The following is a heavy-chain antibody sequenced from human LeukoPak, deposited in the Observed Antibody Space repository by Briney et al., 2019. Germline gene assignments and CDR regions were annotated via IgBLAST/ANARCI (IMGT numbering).Heavy chain of an antibody. CDR2: ITGSGNDA. J-gene: IGHJ4*02. CDR3: TKGATGLRIVGDD. V-gene: IGHV3-23*01. D-gene: IGHD2-15*01. CDR1: GFTFSNYA. Sequence: GGSLRLSCAASGFTFSNYAMTWVRQAPGKGLEWVSTITGSGNDAYYADSVKGRFTISRDNSKNMLYLQMDSLRAEDTAVYYCTKGATGLRIVGDDWGQGTLVTVSS.